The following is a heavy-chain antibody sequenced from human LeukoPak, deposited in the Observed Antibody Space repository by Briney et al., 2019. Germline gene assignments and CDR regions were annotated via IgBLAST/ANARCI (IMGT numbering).Heavy chain of an antibody. CDR2: ISAYNGNT. CDR1: GYTFTSYG. CDR3: ARTYYDFWSGAQREFDY. D-gene: IGHD3-3*01. Sequence: GASVKVSCKASGYTFTSYGISWVRQAPGQGLEWMGWISAYNGNTNYAQKLQGRVTMTTDTSTSTAYMELRSLRSDDTAVYYCARTYYDFWSGAQREFDYWGQGTLVTVSS. J-gene: IGHJ4*02. V-gene: IGHV1-18*01.